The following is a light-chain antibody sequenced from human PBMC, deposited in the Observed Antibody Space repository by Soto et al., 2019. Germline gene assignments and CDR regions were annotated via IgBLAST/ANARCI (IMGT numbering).Light chain of an antibody. Sequence: QSVLTQPPSASGSPGQSVTISCTGTSSDVGDYNYVSWYQRHPGKAPKLMIYEVSKRPSGVPDRFSGSKSGNTASLTVSGLQAEDEADYYCSSYAGSNNLVFGGGTKVTLL. CDR2: EVS. J-gene: IGLJ2*01. CDR1: SSDVGDYNY. CDR3: SSYAGSNNLV. V-gene: IGLV2-8*01.